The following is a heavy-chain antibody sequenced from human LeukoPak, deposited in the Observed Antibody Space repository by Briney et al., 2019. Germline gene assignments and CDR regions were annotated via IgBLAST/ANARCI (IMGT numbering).Heavy chain of an antibody. CDR3: ARELLWFGELEGDYGMDV. CDR1: GFPFSRYS. CDR2: ISYEGNLK. D-gene: IGHD3-10*01. V-gene: IGHV3-30*04. Sequence: PGGSLRLSCAAPGFPFSRYSMHWVRQAPGKGLGWVAVISYEGNLKYYADSVRGRFTISRDNSKNTLYVQMNSLRAEDTAVYYCARELLWFGELEGDYGMDVWGKGTTVIVSS. J-gene: IGHJ6*04.